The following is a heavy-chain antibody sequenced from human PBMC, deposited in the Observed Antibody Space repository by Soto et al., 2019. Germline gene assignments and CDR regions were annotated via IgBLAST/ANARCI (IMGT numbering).Heavy chain of an antibody. Sequence: QVPLVESGGGVVQFGRSLRLSCAASRFTFSTYAMYWVRQAPGKGLEWVAVISHDGSNKYYADSVKGRFTISRDNSKNTLYRQMDSRRTEDTAGYYCAREPTIAEVGTPRRYLAYWGQGTRVTVSS. CDR2: ISHDGSNK. V-gene: IGHV3-30-3*01. D-gene: IGHD6-13*01. CDR3: AREPTIAEVGTPRRYLAY. CDR1: RFTFSTYA. J-gene: IGHJ4*02.